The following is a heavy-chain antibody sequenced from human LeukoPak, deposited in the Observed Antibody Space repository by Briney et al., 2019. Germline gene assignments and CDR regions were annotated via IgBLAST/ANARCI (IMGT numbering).Heavy chain of an antibody. CDR1: GYTFTNYG. CDR3: ARSAGGIVVVPAALDFDY. D-gene: IGHD2-2*01. CDR2: ISAYNGNT. J-gene: IGHJ4*02. V-gene: IGHV1-18*01. Sequence: ASVKVSCKASGYTFTNYGISWVRQAPGQGLEWMGWISAYNGNTNYAQNLQGRVTMTTDTSTSTAYMELRSLRSDDTAVYYCARSAGGIVVVPAALDFDYWGQGTLVTVSS.